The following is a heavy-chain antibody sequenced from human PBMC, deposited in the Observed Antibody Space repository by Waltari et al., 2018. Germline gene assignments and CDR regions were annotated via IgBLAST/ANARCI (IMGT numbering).Heavy chain of an antibody. V-gene: IGHV3-33*01. CDR2: IWYDGSEK. Sequence: QGQLVESGGGVVQPGRSLRLSCTESGFPFGGHGMHWVRQAPGKGLEWVAVIWYDGSEKYYADSVKGRFIISRDNSNNTLHLQMNSLRAEDTAVYYCARPRGGNVYDMEVWGQGTPVTVSS. CDR3: ARPRGGNVYDMEV. D-gene: IGHD2-15*01. J-gene: IGHJ6*02. CDR1: GFPFGGHG.